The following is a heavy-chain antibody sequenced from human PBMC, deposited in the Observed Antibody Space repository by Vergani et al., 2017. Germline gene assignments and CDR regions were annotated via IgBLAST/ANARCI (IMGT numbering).Heavy chain of an antibody. CDR2: ISYDGSNK. CDR3: ARVMSSVVPAAMPFDY. CDR1: GFTFSSYA. V-gene: IGHV3-30-3*01. D-gene: IGHD2-2*01. J-gene: IGHJ4*02. Sequence: VQLVESGGGVVQPGRSLRLSCAASGFTFSSYAMHWVRQAPGKGLGWVAVISYDGSNKYYADSVKGRFTISRDNSKNTLYLQMNSLRAEDTAVYYCARVMSSVVPAAMPFDYWGQGTLVTVSS.